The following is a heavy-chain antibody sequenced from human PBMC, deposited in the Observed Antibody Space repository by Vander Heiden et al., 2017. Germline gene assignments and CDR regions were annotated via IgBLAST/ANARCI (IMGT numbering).Heavy chain of an antibody. Sequence: QVQLVESGGGVVQPGRSLRLSCAASGFTFSSYGMHGVRQAPGKGLEWVAVIWYDGSNKYYADSVKGRFTISRDNSKNTLYLQMNSLRAEDTAVYYCARARGDNYYYYGMDVWGQGTTVTVSS. CDR3: ARARGDNYYYYGMDV. CDR1: GFTFSSYG. D-gene: IGHD3-10*01. CDR2: IWYDGSNK. J-gene: IGHJ6*02. V-gene: IGHV3-33*01.